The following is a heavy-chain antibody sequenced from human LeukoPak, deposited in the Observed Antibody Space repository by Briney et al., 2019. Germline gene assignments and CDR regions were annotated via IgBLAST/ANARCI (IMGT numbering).Heavy chain of an antibody. Sequence: PGGSLRLSCAASGFTFSSYAMSWVRQAPGKGLEWVSTIGGSGGSTYYADSVKGRFTISRDNSKYTLYLQMNTLRAEDTAVYYCAKSGYRSTWLFDYWGQGTLVTVSS. D-gene: IGHD6-13*01. V-gene: IGHV3-23*01. CDR3: AKSGYRSTWLFDY. CDR2: IGGSGGST. CDR1: GFTFSSYA. J-gene: IGHJ4*02.